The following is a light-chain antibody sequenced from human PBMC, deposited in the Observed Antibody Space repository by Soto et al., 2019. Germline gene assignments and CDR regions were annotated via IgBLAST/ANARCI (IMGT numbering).Light chain of an antibody. Sequence: EIVLTQSPGTLSLSPGERATLSCRASQSVGDNSLTWYQQKPGPPPRLLFYGASNSATGIPDRFSGSGSGTDFTLTISRLEPEDFAVYYCQKYYSAPRTFGQGTKVEIK. CDR1: QSVGDNS. J-gene: IGKJ1*01. CDR2: GAS. CDR3: QKYYSAPRT. V-gene: IGKV3-20*01.